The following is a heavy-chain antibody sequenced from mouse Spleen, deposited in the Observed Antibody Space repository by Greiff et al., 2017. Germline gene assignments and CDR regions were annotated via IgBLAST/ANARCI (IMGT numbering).Heavy chain of an antibody. V-gene: IGHV1-4*01. J-gene: IGHJ2*01. CDR2: INPSSGYT. D-gene: IGHD1-1*01. CDR1: GYTFTSYT. CDR3: ARKGITTVVFDY. Sequence: QVQLQQSGAELARPGASVKMSCKASGYTFTSYTMHWVKQRPGQGLEWIGYINPSSGYTKYNQKFKDKATLTADKSSSTAYMQLSSLTSEDSAVYYCARKGITTVVFDYWGQGTTLTVSS.